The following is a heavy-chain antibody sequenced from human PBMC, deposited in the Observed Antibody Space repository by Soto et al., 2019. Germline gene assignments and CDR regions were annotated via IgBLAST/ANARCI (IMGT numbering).Heavy chain of an antibody. V-gene: IGHV4-59*01. Sequence: SETLSLTCTVSDVYIINFYWIWLRQPPGKGLEWIGYIYYSGTTSYNPSLNSRVTISVDTSKNQFSLKLNSVTAADTAVYYCARESYYGSGATVVGYWGLGTLVTVSS. D-gene: IGHD3-10*01. CDR3: ARESYYGSGATVVGY. CDR2: IYYSGTT. J-gene: IGHJ4*02. CDR1: DVYIINFY.